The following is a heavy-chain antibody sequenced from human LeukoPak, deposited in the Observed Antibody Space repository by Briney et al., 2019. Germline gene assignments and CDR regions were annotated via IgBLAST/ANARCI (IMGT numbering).Heavy chain of an antibody. J-gene: IGHJ4*02. CDR1: GYTFTSYY. V-gene: IGHV1-46*01. CDR3: ARDLIMTLHLDFDY. CDR2: INPSDGST. D-gene: IGHD3-16*01. Sequence: ASVKVSYKASGYTFTSYYVHWVRQAPGQGLEWMGIINPSDGSTNYAQKFQGRVTMTRDTSTSTVYMELSSLRSEDTAVYYCARDLIMTLHLDFDYWGQGTLVTVSS.